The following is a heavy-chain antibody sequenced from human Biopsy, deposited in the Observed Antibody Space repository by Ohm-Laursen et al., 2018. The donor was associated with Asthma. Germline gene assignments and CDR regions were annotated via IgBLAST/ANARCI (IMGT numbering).Heavy chain of an antibody. CDR3: ARTYYDFLTGQVKDVFGV. Sequence: ASVKASCNASGYTFINYAIHWVRQAPGQRLEWMGWINAGNGNTKYSQKFQGRVTITRDTSESTAYMELRSLRSEDTATYYCARTYYDFLTGQVKDVFGVWGQGTMVTVSS. V-gene: IGHV1-3*01. D-gene: IGHD3-9*01. CDR1: GYTFINYA. CDR2: INAGNGNT. J-gene: IGHJ3*01.